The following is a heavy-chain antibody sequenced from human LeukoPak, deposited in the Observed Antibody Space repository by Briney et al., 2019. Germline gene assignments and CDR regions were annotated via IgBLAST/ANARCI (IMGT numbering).Heavy chain of an antibody. CDR2: IYHSGST. J-gene: IGHJ5*02. CDR1: GYSISSGYY. Sequence: KPPETLSLTCTVSGYSISSGYYWGWIRQPPGKGLEWIGSIYHSGSTYYNPSLKSRVTISVDRSKNQFSLKLSSVTAADTAVYYCARVIFNWFDPWGQGTLVTVSS. CDR3: ARVIFNWFDP. V-gene: IGHV4-38-2*02. D-gene: IGHD3-3*02.